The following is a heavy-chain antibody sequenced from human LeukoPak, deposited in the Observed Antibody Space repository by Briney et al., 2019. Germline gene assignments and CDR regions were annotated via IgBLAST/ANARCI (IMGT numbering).Heavy chain of an antibody. D-gene: IGHD3-10*01. CDR3: AGTPWFGELTLDY. Sequence: SVKVSCEASGFTFTSSTIRWVRQARGQRLEWIGWIVVGSGNTNYAQKFQERVIITRDMSTTTVYMELSSLRSEDTAVYYCAGTPWFGELTLDYWGQGTLVTVSS. CDR1: GFTFTSST. CDR2: IVVGSGNT. J-gene: IGHJ4*02. V-gene: IGHV1-58*02.